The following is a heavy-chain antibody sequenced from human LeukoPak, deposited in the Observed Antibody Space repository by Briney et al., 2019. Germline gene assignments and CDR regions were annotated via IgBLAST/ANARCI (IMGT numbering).Heavy chain of an antibody. CDR3: ARGGDTAMVRWYFDY. CDR1: GGTFSSYA. CDR2: IIPIFGTA. Sequence: SVKVSCKASGGTFSSYAISWVRQAPGQGLEWMGGIIPIFGTANYAQKFQGRVTITTDESTSTAYMELSSPRSEDTAVYYCARGGDTAMVRWYFDYWGQGTLVTVSS. D-gene: IGHD5-18*01. V-gene: IGHV1-69*05. J-gene: IGHJ4*02.